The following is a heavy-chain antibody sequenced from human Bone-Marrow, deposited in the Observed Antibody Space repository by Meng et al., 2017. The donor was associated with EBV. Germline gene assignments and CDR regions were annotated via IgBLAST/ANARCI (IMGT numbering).Heavy chain of an antibody. CDR2: IIPMLRTV. J-gene: IGHJ5*02. CDR3: ARVSIAVAGIGP. Sequence: QGQLVQSGAEARKPGSSVKVSCKASGDTFSKFAITWVRRAPGQGLDWMGGIIPMLRTVNYAQKFQGRVTMTRDTSTSTVYMELSSLRSEDTAVYYCARVSIAVAGIGPWGQGTLVTVSS. V-gene: IGHV1-69*06. D-gene: IGHD6-19*01. CDR1: GDTFSKFA.